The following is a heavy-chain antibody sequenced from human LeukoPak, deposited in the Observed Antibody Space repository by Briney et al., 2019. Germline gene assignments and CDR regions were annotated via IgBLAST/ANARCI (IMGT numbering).Heavy chain of an antibody. V-gene: IGHV4-59*01. CDR2: IYYSGST. D-gene: IGHD6-6*01. Sequence: SETLSLTCTVSGGSISSYYWSWIRQPPGKGLEWIGYIYYSGSTNYNPSLKSRVTISVDTSKNQFSLKLSSVTAADTAVYYCARVIGSSSGRSPFDYWGQGTLVTVSS. CDR3: ARVIGSSSGRSPFDY. CDR1: GGSISSYY. J-gene: IGHJ4*02.